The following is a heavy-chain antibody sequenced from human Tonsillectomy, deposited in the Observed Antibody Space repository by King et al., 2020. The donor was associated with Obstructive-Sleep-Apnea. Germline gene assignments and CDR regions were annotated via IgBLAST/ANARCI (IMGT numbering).Heavy chain of an antibody. Sequence: VQLVESGGGLDKPGGSLRLSCAASVFTFSSYSMNWVRQAPGKGLEWGSSISSSSSYIYYADSVKGRFTISRDNAKNSLYLQMNSLRAEDTAVYYCARNRYYYDSSGYQYYFDYWGQGTLVTVSS. CDR2: ISSSSSYI. CDR3: ARNRYYYDSSGYQYYFDY. CDR1: VFTFSSYS. D-gene: IGHD3-22*01. J-gene: IGHJ4*02. V-gene: IGHV3-21*01.